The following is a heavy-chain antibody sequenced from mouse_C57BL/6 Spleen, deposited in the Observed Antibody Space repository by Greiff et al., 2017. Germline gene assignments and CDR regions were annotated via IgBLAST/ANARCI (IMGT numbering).Heavy chain of an antibody. CDR2: IYPGSGST. D-gene: IGHD2-4*01. CDR3: AKTYYDYDVWYGDV. J-gene: IGHJ1*03. CDR1: GYTFTGYW. Sequence: QVQLQQPGAELVKPGASVKMSCKASGYTFTGYWITWVKQRPGQGLEWIGDIYPGSGSTNYNEKFKSKATRTVDPSSSTAYMQLSSLTSEDSAVYYCAKTYYDYDVWYGDVWGTGTTVTVAS. V-gene: IGHV1-55*01.